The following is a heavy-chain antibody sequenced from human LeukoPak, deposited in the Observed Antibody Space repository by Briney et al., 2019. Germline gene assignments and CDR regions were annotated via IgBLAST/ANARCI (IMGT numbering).Heavy chain of an antibody. CDR1: GGSINNNIHY. Sequence: SETLSLTCTVSGGSINNNIHYWGWIRQPPGKGLEWIGTIFYSGQTYYNPSLKSRVTISVDTSKNQFSLKLRSVTAADTAVYYCARALYYYGSGSPSPADYWGQGTLVTVSS. CDR2: IFYSGQT. J-gene: IGHJ4*02. CDR3: ARALYYYGSGSPSPADY. V-gene: IGHV4-39*07. D-gene: IGHD3-10*01.